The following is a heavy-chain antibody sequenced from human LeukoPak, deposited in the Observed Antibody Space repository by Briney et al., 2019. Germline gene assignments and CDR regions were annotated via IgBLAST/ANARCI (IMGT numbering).Heavy chain of an antibody. D-gene: IGHD4-17*01. J-gene: IGHJ6*02. CDR1: GGSISSYY. CDR2: IYYSGST. CDR3: ARLHYGDYYYYGMDV. V-gene: IGHV4-59*01. Sequence: SETLSLTCTVSGGSISSYYWSWIRQPPGKGLEWIGYIYYSGSTNYNPSLKSRVTISVDTSKNQFSLKLSSVTAAGTAVYYCARLHYGDYYYYGMDVWGQGTTVTVSS.